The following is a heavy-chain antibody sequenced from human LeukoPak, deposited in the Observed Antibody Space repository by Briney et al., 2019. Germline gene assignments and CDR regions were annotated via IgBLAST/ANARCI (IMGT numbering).Heavy chain of an antibody. Sequence: GESLRLSCAASGFSFSSYAMYWVRQAPGQGLEWVSCIDASGGATYYADSVRGRFTISRDNSKNTFYLQMNSLRAEDTAVYSCAKGSGSGWYGWFAPWGQETLVTVSS. D-gene: IGHD6-19*01. V-gene: IGHV3-23*01. CDR2: IDASGGAT. J-gene: IGHJ5*02. CDR3: AKGSGSGWYGWFAP. CDR1: GFSFSSYA.